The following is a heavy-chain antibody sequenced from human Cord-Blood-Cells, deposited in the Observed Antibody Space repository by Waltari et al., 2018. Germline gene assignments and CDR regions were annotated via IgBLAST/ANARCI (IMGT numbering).Heavy chain of an antibody. D-gene: IGHD6-6*01. CDR3: ARHDAYSSSSEYFDY. V-gene: IGHV4-39*01. Sequence: QLQLQESGPGLVKPSETLSPTCTVSGGSISSSRYYWGCIRQPPGKGLEWIGSYYYSGSTYYNPSLKSRVNISVDTSKNQFSLKLSSVTAADTAVYYCARHDAYSSSSEYFDYWGQGTLVTVSS. CDR2: YYYSGST. J-gene: IGHJ4*02. CDR1: GGSISSSRYY.